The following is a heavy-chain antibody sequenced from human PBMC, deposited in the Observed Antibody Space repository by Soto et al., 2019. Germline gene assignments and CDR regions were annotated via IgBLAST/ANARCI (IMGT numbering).Heavy chain of an antibody. CDR3: ARRIRLLCGGSCSGWFDP. Sequence: LCGGSISGGGYYWSWIRQHPGKGLEWIGYIYYSGSTYYNPSLKSRVTISVDTSKNQFSLKLSSVTAADTAVYYCARRIRLLCGGSCSGWFDPWGQGTLVTVSS. V-gene: IGHV4-31*02. J-gene: IGHJ5*02. CDR2: IYYSGST. CDR1: GGSISGGGYY. D-gene: IGHD2-15*01.